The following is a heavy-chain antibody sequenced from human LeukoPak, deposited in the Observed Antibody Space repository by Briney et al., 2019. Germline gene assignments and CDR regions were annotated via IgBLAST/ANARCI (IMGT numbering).Heavy chain of an antibody. D-gene: IGHD4-17*01. V-gene: IGHV4-39*07. J-gene: IGHJ4*02. CDR1: GGSIRSRTYF. CDR2: IYSNGVT. Sequence: PSETLSLTCSVSGGSIRSRTYFSGWIRQPPGKGLEWIGSIYSNGVTYYNPSLKSRFTTSLDTSKNQFSLKLSSVTAADTAVYYCARGLTLRSGYFDYWGQGTLVTVSS. CDR3: ARGLTLRSGYFDY.